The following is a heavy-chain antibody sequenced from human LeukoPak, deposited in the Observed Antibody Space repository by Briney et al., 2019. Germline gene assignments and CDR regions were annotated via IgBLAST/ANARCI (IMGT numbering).Heavy chain of an antibody. D-gene: IGHD3-3*01. CDR2: IIPIFGTA. V-gene: IGHV1-69*06. J-gene: IGHJ4*02. CDR3: ATKPIRFLEWLLYLDY. Sequence: SVKVSCKASGGTFSSYAISWVRQAPGQGLEWMGGIIPIFGTANYAQKFQGRVTITADKSTSTAYMELSSLRSEDTAVYYCATKPIRFLEWLLYLDYWGQGTLVTVSS. CDR1: GGTFSSYA.